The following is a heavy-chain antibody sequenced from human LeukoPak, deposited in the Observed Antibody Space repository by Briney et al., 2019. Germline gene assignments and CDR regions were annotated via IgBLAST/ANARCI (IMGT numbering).Heavy chain of an antibody. CDR3: ARDYYDFWSGYFHSPYFDY. CDR2: ISSSGSTI. J-gene: IGHJ4*02. V-gene: IGHV3-11*01. D-gene: IGHD3-3*01. Sequence: GGSLRLSCAASGFTFSDYYMSWIRQAPGKGLEWVSYISSSGSTIYYADSVKGRFTTSRDNAENSLYLQMNSLRAEDTAVYYCARDYYDFWSGYFHSPYFDYWGQGTLVTVSS. CDR1: GFTFSDYY.